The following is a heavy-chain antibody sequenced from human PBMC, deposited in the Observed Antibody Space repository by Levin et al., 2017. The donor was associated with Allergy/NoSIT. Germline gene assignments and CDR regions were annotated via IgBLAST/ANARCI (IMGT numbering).Heavy chain of an antibody. CDR2: ISAYNGNT. V-gene: IGHV1-18*01. CDR1: GYTFTSYG. D-gene: IGHD3-9*01. Sequence: GESLKISCKASGYTFTSYGISWVRQAPGQGLEWMGWISAYNGNTNYAQKLQGRVTMTTDTSTSTAYMELRSLRSDDTAVYYCARVSDRYFDWLLSQGGRNYYYGMDVWGQGTTVTVSS. J-gene: IGHJ6*02. CDR3: ARVSDRYFDWLLSQGGRNYYYGMDV.